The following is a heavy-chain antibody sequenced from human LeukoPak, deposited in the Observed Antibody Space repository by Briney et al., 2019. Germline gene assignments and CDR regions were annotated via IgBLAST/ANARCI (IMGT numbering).Heavy chain of an antibody. CDR3: ARHDQGFWSGYPYYYYYYMDV. D-gene: IGHD3-3*01. CDR1: GYSISSGYY. J-gene: IGHJ6*03. Sequence: SETLSLTXAVSGYSISSGYYWGWIRKPPGKGLERIGSIYHSGSTYYNPSLKSRVTISVDTSKNQFSLKLRSVTAADTAVYYCARHDQGFWSGYPYYYYYYMDVWGKGTTVTVSS. V-gene: IGHV4-38-2*01. CDR2: IYHSGST.